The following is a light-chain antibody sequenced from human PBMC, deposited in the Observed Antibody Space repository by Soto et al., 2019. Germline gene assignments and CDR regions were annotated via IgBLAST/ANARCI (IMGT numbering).Light chain of an antibody. CDR2: GAS. J-gene: IGKJ1*01. CDR1: QSVSK. V-gene: IGKV3-15*01. Sequence: EIVMTQSPATLSVSPGERATLSCKASQSVSKLAWYQQKPGQAPRLLIFGASARATGIPDRFSGSGSGTEFTLTINSLQSEDFAVYYCQQYYDWPPTLGQGTKVDIK. CDR3: QQYYDWPPT.